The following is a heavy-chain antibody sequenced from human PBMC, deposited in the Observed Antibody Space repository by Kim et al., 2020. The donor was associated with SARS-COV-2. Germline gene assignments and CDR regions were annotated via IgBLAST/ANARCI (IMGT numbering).Heavy chain of an antibody. Sequence: CADSLKGRFTISRDNSKNTLYLQMNSLRAEDTAVYYCARDTRDYYGMDVWGQGTTVTVSS. V-gene: IGHV3-33*01. J-gene: IGHJ6*02. CDR3: ARDTRDYYGMDV.